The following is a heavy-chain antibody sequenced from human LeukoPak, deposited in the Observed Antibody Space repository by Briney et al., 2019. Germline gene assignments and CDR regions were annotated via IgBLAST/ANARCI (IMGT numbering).Heavy chain of an antibody. CDR1: GYMFSSYG. V-gene: IGHV1-18*01. CDR2: ISANNGNA. CDR3: ARSGVVISVDFDY. J-gene: IGHJ4*02. D-gene: IGHD3-3*01. Sequence: ASVKASCKASGYMFSSYGISWVRQAPGQGLEWMGWISANNGNANYAQKLQGRVTMTRDTSTSTAYMELRSLRSDDTAVYYCARSGVVISVDFDYWGQGTLVTVSS.